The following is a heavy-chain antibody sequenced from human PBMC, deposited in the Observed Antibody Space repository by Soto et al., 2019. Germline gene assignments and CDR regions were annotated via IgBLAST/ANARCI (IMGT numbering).Heavy chain of an antibody. CDR1: GYTFTIFD. Sequence: QVQLVQSGTEVKKPGASVKVSCKASGYTFTIFDINWVRQATGQGLEWMGWMSPNSGNTGYEQKFQGRVTMTRDTSISTAYMELSGLTSEDTAVYYCARGITAGVDYWGQGTLVTVSS. V-gene: IGHV1-8*01. J-gene: IGHJ4*02. CDR2: MSPNSGNT. D-gene: IGHD6-13*01. CDR3: ARGITAGVDY.